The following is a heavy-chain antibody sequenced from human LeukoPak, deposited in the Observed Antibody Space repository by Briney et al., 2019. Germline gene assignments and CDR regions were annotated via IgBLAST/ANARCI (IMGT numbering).Heavy chain of an antibody. CDR2: MKPDGSEK. J-gene: IGHJ4*02. CDR3: ARDPRQSHLVYTKGDY. Sequence: PGGSLRLSCEVSGFTFSSYWMSWVRQAPGKGLEWVANMKPDGSEKYYVDSVKGRFTISRDNSKNSLYLQMNSLRAEDTAVYYCARDPRQSHLVYTKGDYWGQGTLVTVSS. D-gene: IGHD2-2*02. V-gene: IGHV3-7*01. CDR1: GFTFSSYW.